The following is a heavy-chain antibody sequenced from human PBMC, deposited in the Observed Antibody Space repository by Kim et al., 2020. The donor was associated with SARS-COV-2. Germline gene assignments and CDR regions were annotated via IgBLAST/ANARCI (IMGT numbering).Heavy chain of an antibody. V-gene: IGHV3-74*01. CDR2: INTDGSST. D-gene: IGHD4-17*01. J-gene: IGHJ3*02. CDR1: GFTFSNYS. Sequence: GGSLRLSCAASGFTFSNYSMHWVRQAPGKGLEWVSGINTDGSSTTSADSVKGRFTISRDNAKNTLYLQMNSLRAEDTAVYYCARLYGASGKTAFDIWGQGTMVTVSS. CDR3: ARLYGASGKTAFDI.